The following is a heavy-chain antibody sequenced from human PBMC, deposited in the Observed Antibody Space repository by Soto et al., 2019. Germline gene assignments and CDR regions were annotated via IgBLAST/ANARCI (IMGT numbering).Heavy chain of an antibody. V-gene: IGHV1-2*02. CDR3: ARDYNLRRPYCGRCRLGY. D-gene: IGHD2-21*01. CDR2: LNPNTGAT. J-gene: IGHJ4*02. Sequence: ASVKVSCKASGYTFNAYYIHWVRQAPGQGLEWMGWLNPNTGATHYAQKFHGRVTMTSDTSINTAYMQLSSLRSDDTAVYYCARDYNLRRPYCGRCRLGYWGQGTRVTAAS. CDR1: GYTFNAYY.